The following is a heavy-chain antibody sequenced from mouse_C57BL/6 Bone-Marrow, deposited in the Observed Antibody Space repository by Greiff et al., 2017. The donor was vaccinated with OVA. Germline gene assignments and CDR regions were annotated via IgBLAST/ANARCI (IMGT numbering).Heavy chain of an antibody. J-gene: IGHJ1*02. CDR3: ARGGITTVVAHWYFDG. Sequence: QVQLQQSGAALVKPGASVKISCKASGYTFTDYYINWVKQRPGQGLEWIGKIGPGSGSTYYNEKFKGKATLTADKSSSTAYMQLSSLTTEDAACYFCARGGITTVVAHWYFDGRGTGTTGTVPS. D-gene: IGHD1-1*01. V-gene: IGHV1-77*01. CDR1: GYTFTDYY. CDR2: IGPGSGST.